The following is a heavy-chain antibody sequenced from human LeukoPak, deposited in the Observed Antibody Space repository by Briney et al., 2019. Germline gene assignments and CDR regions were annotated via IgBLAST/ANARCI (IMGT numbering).Heavy chain of an antibody. CDR3: ARDRGGSDWYNLDY. Sequence: GGSLRLSCAASGFTFSSYSMNWVRQAPGKGLEWVSSISSSSSYIYYADSVKGRFTISRDNAKNSLYLQMNSLRAEDTAVYYCARDRGGSDWYNLDYWGQGTLVTVSS. CDR1: GFTFSSYS. J-gene: IGHJ4*02. CDR2: ISSSSSYI. V-gene: IGHV3-21*01. D-gene: IGHD6-19*01.